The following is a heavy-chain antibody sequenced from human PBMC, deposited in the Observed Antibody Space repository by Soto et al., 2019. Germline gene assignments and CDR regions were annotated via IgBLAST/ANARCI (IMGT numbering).Heavy chain of an antibody. Sequence: EVQLVESGGGLVQPGGSLRLSCAASGFTFSSYSMNWVRQAPGKGLEWVSSISSSSSYIYYADSVKGRFTISRDNAKNSLYLQMNSLRAEDTAVYYCARVLDYYDSSGYYLSPTDYWGQGTLVTVSS. J-gene: IGHJ4*02. D-gene: IGHD3-22*01. CDR1: GFTFSSYS. V-gene: IGHV3-21*01. CDR2: ISSSSSYI. CDR3: ARVLDYYDSSGYYLSPTDY.